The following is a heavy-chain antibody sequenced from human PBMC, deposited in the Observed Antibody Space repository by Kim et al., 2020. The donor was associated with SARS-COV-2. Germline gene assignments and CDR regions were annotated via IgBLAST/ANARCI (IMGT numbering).Heavy chain of an antibody. J-gene: IGHJ6*02. V-gene: IGHV4-59*01. CDR3: ARVRTGTSLQAGYYYGMDV. Sequence: RRVTISVDTSKNQFSLKLSSVTAADTAVYYCARVRTGTSLQAGYYYGMDVWGQGTTVTVSS. D-gene: IGHD1-1*01.